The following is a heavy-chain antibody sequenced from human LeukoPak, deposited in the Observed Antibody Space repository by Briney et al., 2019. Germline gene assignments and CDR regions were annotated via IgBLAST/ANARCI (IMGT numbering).Heavy chain of an antibody. D-gene: IGHD1-1*01. CDR3: ATGNGYRSGRYYFDY. CDR2: ITASGGNT. Sequence: PTGGSLRLACAASGFTVSSNYMSWVRQAPGKRLECVSAITASGGNTYYADSVKGRFTISIYNCNNTLYLQVHSLRAEDPAVYYRATGNGYRSGRYYFDYWRPGILVTVSS. V-gene: IGHV3-23*01. CDR1: GFTVSSNY. J-gene: IGHJ4*02.